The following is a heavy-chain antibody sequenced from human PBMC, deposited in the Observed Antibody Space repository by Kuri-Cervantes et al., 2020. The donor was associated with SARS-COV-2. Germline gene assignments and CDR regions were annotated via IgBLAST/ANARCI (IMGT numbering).Heavy chain of an antibody. D-gene: IGHD2-2*02. CDR3: ARHYVSGEYQLLYGWFDP. Sequence: GSLRLSCAVYGGSFSGYYWSWIRQPPGKGLEWIGEINHSGSTNYNPSLKSRVTISVDTSKNQFSLELSSVTAADTAVYYCARHYVSGEYQLLYGWFDPWGQGTLVTVSS. V-gene: IGHV4-34*01. CDR2: INHSGST. J-gene: IGHJ5*02. CDR1: GGSFSGYY.